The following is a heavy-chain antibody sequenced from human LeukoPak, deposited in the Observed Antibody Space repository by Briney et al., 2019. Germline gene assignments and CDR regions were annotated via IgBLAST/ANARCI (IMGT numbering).Heavy chain of an antibody. CDR3: AKAVGATRGYYYSGIDV. Sequence: GGSLRLSCAASGFTFSSYAMTWVRQAPGKGLEWVSAISGGGGSAYYADSVKGRFTISRDSSMNTLYLQMNSLTAGDTAVYYYAKAVGATRGYYYSGIDVWGQGTTVTVSS. J-gene: IGHJ6*02. CDR2: ISGGGGSA. D-gene: IGHD1-26*01. V-gene: IGHV3-23*01. CDR1: GFTFSSYA.